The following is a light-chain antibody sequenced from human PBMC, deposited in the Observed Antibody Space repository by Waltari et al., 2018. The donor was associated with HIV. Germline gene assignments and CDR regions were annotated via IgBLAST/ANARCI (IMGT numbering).Light chain of an antibody. CDR2: RNN. V-gene: IGLV1-47*01. J-gene: IGLJ3*02. CDR1: SPNTGSNY. Sequence: QSVLTRPPSASGTPGQRVTISCSESSPNTGSNYEYWYQQLPGTAPKPLIYRNNQRPSGVPDRFSGSKSGTSASLAISGLRSEDEADYYCAAWDDSLSGWVFGGGTKLTVL. CDR3: AAWDDSLSGWV.